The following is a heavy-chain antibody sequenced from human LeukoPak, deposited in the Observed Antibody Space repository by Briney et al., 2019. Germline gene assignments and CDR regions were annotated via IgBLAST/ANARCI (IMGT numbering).Heavy chain of an antibody. CDR1: GFTFSSYW. CDR3: AREIVLMVYGIYYYMDV. V-gene: IGHV3-7*03. D-gene: IGHD2-8*01. J-gene: IGHJ6*03. CDR2: IKQDGSEK. Sequence: GGSLRLSCAAPGFTFSSYWMSWVRQAPGKGLEWVANIKQDGSEKYYVDSVKGRFTISRDNAKNSLYLQMNSLRSDDTAVYYCAREIVLMVYGIYYYMDVWGKGTTVTVSS.